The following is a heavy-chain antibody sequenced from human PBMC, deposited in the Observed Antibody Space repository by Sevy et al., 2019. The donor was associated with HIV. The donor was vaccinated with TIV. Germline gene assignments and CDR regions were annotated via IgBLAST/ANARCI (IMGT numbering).Heavy chain of an antibody. CDR2: ISGSGGST. V-gene: IGHV3-23*01. J-gene: IGHJ4*02. CDR3: AKVNISGYY. CDR1: GFTFISYA. Sequence: GGSLRLSCAASGFTFISYAMSWVRQAPGKGLEWVSAISGSGGSTYYADSVKGRLTISRDNSRNTLYLQMNSLRAEDTALYYCAKVNISGYYWGQGTLVTVSS. D-gene: IGHD6-19*01.